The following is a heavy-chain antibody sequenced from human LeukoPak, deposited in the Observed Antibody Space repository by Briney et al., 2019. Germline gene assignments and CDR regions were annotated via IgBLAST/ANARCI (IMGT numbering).Heavy chain of an antibody. Sequence: SETLSLTCTVSGGSISSYYWSWIRQPPGKGLEWIGYIYYSGSTNYNPSLKSRVTISVDTSKNQFFLKLSSVTAADTAVYYCAGAAGVYYYYGMDVWGQGTTVTVSS. D-gene: IGHD2-8*01. CDR2: IYYSGST. J-gene: IGHJ6*02. CDR3: AGAAGVYYYYGMDV. V-gene: IGHV4-59*01. CDR1: GGSISSYY.